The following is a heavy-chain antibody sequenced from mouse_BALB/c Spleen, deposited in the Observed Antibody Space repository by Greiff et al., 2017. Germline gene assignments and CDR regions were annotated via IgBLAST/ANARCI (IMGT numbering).Heavy chain of an antibody. J-gene: IGHJ3*01. Sequence: EVKLVESGGGLVQPGGSLRLSCATSGFTFTDYYMSWVRQPPGKALEWLGFIRNKANGYTTEYSASVKGRFTISRDNSQSILYLQMNTLRAEDSAAYYCARSPYGCDALAYWGQGTLVTVSA. CDR3: ARSPYGCDALAY. V-gene: IGHV7-3*02. D-gene: IGHD2-2*01. CDR1: GFTFTDYY. CDR2: IRNKANGYTT.